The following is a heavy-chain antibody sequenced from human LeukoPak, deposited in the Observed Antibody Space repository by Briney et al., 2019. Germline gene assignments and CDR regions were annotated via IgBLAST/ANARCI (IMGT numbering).Heavy chain of an antibody. CDR1: GFTFSSYA. V-gene: IGHV3-23*01. CDR2: IGASGGST. CDR3: AKAEGYDILTGLDY. J-gene: IGHJ4*02. D-gene: IGHD3-9*01. Sequence: GGSLRLSCATSGFTFSSYAMSWVRQAPGKGLEWVSGIGASGGSTYYADSVKGRFTISRDNSKNTLYLQMISLRTEDTAVYYCAKAEGYDILTGLDYWGQGTLVTVSS.